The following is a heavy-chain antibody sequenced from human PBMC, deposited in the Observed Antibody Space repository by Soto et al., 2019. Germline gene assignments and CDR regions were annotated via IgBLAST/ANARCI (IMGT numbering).Heavy chain of an antibody. V-gene: IGHV1-2*02. Sequence: ASVKVSCKASGYTFTSYDINWVRQATGQGLEWMGWINPDTDDTHYAQKFQGRLIMTRDTSINTVYMELSRLTSDDTAVYYCARDYFDRSGLYGMDLWGQGTTVTVSS. CDR1: GYTFTSYD. CDR3: ARDYFDRSGLYGMDL. D-gene: IGHD3-22*01. J-gene: IGHJ6*02. CDR2: INPDTDDT.